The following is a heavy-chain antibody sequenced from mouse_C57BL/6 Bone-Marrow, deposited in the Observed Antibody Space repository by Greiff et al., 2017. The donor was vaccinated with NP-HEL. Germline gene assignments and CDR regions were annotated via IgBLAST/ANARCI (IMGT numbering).Heavy chain of an antibody. CDR2: IYPGDGDT. V-gene: IGHV1-82*01. Sequence: PLQQSGPELVKPGASVKISCKASGYAFSSSWMNWVKQRPGKGLEWIGRIYPGDGDTNYNGKFKGKATLTADKSSSTAYMQLSSLTSEDSAVYFCARSGDYGDYFDYWGQGTTLTVSS. CDR3: ARSGDYGDYFDY. CDR1: GYAFSSSW. J-gene: IGHJ2*01. D-gene: IGHD1-1*01.